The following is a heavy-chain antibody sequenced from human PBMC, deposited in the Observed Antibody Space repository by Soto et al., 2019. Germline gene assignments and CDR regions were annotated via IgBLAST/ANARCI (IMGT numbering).Heavy chain of an antibody. Sequence: PSETLSLTCTVSGGSISNYYWSWIRQPPGKGLEWIAYIYYSGSTSYNPSLTSRVTISVDTSKNQISLKLSSVTAADTAVYYCARYYGSWSGYYSVTKAAFDVWGQGTMVTVSS. D-gene: IGHD3-3*01. CDR1: GGSISNYY. V-gene: IGHV4-59*08. CDR2: IYYSGST. J-gene: IGHJ3*01. CDR3: ARYYGSWSGYYSVTKAAFDV.